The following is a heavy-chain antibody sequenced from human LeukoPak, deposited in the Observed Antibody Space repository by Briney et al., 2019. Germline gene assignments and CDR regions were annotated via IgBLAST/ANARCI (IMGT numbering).Heavy chain of an antibody. CDR2: TSGDGGST. D-gene: IGHD3-22*01. CDR1: GFTFDDYA. V-gene: IGHV3-43*02. J-gene: IGHJ4*02. CDR3: AKDIYDYYDSSGYTD. Sequence: GGSLRLSCAASGFTFDDYAMHWVRQAPGKGLEWVSLTSGDGGSTYYADSVKGRFTISGDNSKNSLYLQMNSLRTEDTALYYCAKDIYDYYDSSGYTDWGQGTLVTVSS.